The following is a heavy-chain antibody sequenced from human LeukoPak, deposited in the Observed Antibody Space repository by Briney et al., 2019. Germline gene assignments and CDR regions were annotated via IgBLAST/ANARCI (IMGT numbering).Heavy chain of an antibody. CDR1: GGSISSGGYS. J-gene: IGHJ4*02. CDR3: ARCSGGSCYS. V-gene: IGHV4-30-2*01. D-gene: IGHD2-15*01. Sequence: SETLSLTCAVSGGSISSGGYSWSWIRQPPGKGLEWIGYIYHSGSTYYNPSLKGRVTISVDRSKNQFSLKLSSVTAADTAVYYCARCSGGSCYSWGQGTLVTVSS. CDR2: IYHSGST.